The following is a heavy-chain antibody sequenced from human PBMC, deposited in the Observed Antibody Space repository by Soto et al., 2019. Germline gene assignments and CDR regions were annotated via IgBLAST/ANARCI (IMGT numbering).Heavy chain of an antibody. J-gene: IGHJ6*02. CDR1: GGSISSGGYY. CDR2: IYYSGST. Sequence: SETLSLTCTVSGGSISSGGYYWSWIRQHPGKGLEWIGYIYYSGSTYYNPSLKSRVTISVDTSKNQFSLKLSSVTAADTAVYYCARGDRFYGMDVWGQGTTVTISS. D-gene: IGHD3-16*01. V-gene: IGHV4-31*03. CDR3: ARGDRFYGMDV.